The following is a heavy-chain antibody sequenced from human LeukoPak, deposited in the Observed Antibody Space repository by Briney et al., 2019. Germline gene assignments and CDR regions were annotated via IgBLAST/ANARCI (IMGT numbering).Heavy chain of an antibody. J-gene: IGHJ4*02. D-gene: IGHD3-22*01. CDR2: IYYSGST. CDR1: GGSFSGYY. CDR3: ARGITMIVVLGD. Sequence: SETLSLTCAVYGGSFSGYYWSWIRQPPGKGLEWIGSIYYSGSTYYNPSLKSRVTISVDTSKNQFSLKLSSVTAADTAVYYCARGITMIVVLGDWGQGTLVTVSS. V-gene: IGHV4-34*01.